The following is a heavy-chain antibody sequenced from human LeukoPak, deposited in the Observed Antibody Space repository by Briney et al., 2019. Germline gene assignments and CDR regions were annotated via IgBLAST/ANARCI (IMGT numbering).Heavy chain of an antibody. CDR2: TWYDGSNK. CDR1: GFTFSSYG. CDR3: AREGGYDSSGYGPKDLDY. Sequence: GRSLRLSCAASGFTFSSYGMHWVRQAPGKGLEWVAVTWYDGSNKYYADSVKGRFTISRDNSKNTLYLQMNSLRAEDTAVYYCAREGGYDSSGYGPKDLDYWGQGTLVTVSS. J-gene: IGHJ4*02. D-gene: IGHD3-22*01. V-gene: IGHV3-33*01.